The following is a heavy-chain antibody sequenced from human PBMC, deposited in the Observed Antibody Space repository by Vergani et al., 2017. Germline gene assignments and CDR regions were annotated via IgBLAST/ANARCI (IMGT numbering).Heavy chain of an antibody. J-gene: IGHJ4*02. Sequence: QVKLQESGPGLLKPSQTLSLTCTVSGESIRSGSHYWSWIRQPAGKWPEWIGHIHTGGSTDLNPSFKGRVSISVDTSKSQFSLKLNSVTVRDTAVYYCACSRADCTSGSGSGSWGQGTLVTVSA. CDR1: GESIRSGSHY. D-gene: IGHD2-8*01. CDR2: IHTGGST. CDR3: ACSRADCTSGSGSGS. V-gene: IGHV4-61*02.